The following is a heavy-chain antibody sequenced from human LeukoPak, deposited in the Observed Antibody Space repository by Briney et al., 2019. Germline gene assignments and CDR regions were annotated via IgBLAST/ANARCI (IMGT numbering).Heavy chain of an antibody. CDR1: GDSMSNFY. Sequence: SETLSLTCSVSGDSMSNFYWSWIRQPPGKGLEWIGYIDYSGSTSYNPSLKSRVTISVDTSKNQFSLKLSSVTAADTAVYYCARLSPLWFGDRTNWFDPWGQGTLVTVSS. CDR2: IDYSGST. D-gene: IGHD3-10*01. CDR3: ARLSPLWFGDRTNWFDP. J-gene: IGHJ5*02. V-gene: IGHV4-59*08.